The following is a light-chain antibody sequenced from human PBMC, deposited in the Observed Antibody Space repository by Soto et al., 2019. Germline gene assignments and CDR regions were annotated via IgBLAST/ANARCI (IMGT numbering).Light chain of an antibody. J-gene: IGKJ1*01. CDR2: AAS. Sequence: DIQMTQSPSSLSASVGDRVTITCRASQSISSDLNWYQQKPGKAPKILIYAASSLQSGVPSRFSGSGSGTDFTITISSLQPEDFATYYCQQSYSTPQTFGQGTKVEIK. CDR3: QQSYSTPQT. V-gene: IGKV1-39*01. CDR1: QSISSD.